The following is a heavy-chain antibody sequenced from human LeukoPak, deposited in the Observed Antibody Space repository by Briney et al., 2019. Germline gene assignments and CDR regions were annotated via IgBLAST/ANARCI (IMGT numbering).Heavy chain of an antibody. CDR3: ALGKYSSSWTDYFDY. V-gene: IGHV3-30*03. D-gene: IGHD6-13*01. Sequence: GGSLRLSCAAPGFTFSSYGMHWVRQAPGKGLEWVAVISYDGSNKYYADSVKGRFTISRDNSKNTLYLQMNSLRAEDTAVYYCALGKYSSSWTDYFDYWGQGTLVTVSS. J-gene: IGHJ4*02. CDR2: ISYDGSNK. CDR1: GFTFSSYG.